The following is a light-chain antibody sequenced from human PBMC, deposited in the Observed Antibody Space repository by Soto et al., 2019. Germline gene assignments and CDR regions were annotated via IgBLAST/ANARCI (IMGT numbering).Light chain of an antibody. Sequence: EIVLTQSPGTLSLSPGERATLSCRASQSVSSRYLAWYQQKPGQAPRLLIYGASSRATGIPDRFSGSGSGTDFTLTISRLETEDCAVYYCQQYCSSPPYTFGQGTKLEIK. CDR1: QSVSSRY. V-gene: IGKV3-20*01. CDR3: QQYCSSPPYT. J-gene: IGKJ2*01. CDR2: GAS.